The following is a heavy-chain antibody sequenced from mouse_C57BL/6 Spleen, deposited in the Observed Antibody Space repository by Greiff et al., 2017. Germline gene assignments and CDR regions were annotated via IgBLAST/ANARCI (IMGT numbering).Heavy chain of an antibody. D-gene: IGHD2-4*01. Sequence: VQLQQSGAELVKPGASVKLSCKASGYTFTSYWMHWVKQRPGQGLEWIGMIHPNSGSTNYNEKFKSKATLTVDKSSSTAYMQLSSLTSEDPAVYYCARSNYDYVVWGTGTTVTVSS. CDR2: IHPNSGST. CDR3: ARSNYDYVV. V-gene: IGHV1-64*01. CDR1: GYTFTSYW. J-gene: IGHJ1*03.